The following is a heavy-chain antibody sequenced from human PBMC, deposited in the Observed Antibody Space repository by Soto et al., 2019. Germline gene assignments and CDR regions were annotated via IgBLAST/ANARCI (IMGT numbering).Heavy chain of an antibody. Sequence: PGGSLRLSCAASGFTFSGSAMHWVRQAPGKGLEWVGRIKSKTDGGTTDYAAPVKGRFTISRDDSKNTLYLQMNSLKTEDTAVYYCTTRSTAMVTSSDYWGQGTLVTVSS. V-gene: IGHV3-15*01. J-gene: IGHJ4*02. CDR3: TTRSTAMVTSSDY. D-gene: IGHD5-18*01. CDR1: GFTFSGSA. CDR2: IKSKTDGGTT.